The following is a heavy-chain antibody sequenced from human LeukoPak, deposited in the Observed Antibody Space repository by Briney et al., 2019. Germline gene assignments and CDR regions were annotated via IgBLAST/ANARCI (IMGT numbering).Heavy chain of an antibody. J-gene: IGHJ5*02. D-gene: IGHD6-13*01. CDR2: ISYDGSNK. CDR1: GSTFSSYA. CDR3: ARGDKELVFKRRKGGFDP. V-gene: IGHV3-30*04. Sequence: GGSLRLSCAASGSTFSSYAMHWVRQAPGKGLEWVTGISYDGSNKYYADSMKGRFTISRDNSKNTLYLQMNSLRAEDTAVYYCARGDKELVFKRRKGGFDPWGQGTLVTVSS.